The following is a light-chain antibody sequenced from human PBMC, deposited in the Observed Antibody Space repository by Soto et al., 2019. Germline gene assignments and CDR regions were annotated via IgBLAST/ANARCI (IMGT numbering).Light chain of an antibody. CDR2: HAS. CDR3: QQYNSFPRT. Sequence: DIQMTQSPSTLSASVGDRVTITCRASQSINNWLAWYQQKPGEAPKLLIYHASSLQSGVPSRFSGSGSVTEFTLTISSLQTDDFATYYCQQYNSFPRTFGQGTKVEIK. V-gene: IGKV1-5*01. CDR1: QSINNW. J-gene: IGKJ1*01.